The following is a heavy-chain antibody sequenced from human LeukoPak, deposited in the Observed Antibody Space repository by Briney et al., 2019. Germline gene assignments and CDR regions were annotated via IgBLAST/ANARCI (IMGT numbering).Heavy chain of an antibody. CDR2: ISYDGSNK. CDR3: ARGGVAAAIQRGEGNFDY. J-gene: IGHJ4*02. V-gene: IGHV3-30*19. Sequence: GGSLRLSCAASGFTFSSYGMHWVRQAPGKGLEWVAVISYDGSNKYYADSVKGRFTISRDNSKNTLYLQMNSLRAEDTAVYYCARGGVAAAIQRGEGNFDYWGQGTLVTVSS. D-gene: IGHD2-2*02. CDR1: GFTFSSYG.